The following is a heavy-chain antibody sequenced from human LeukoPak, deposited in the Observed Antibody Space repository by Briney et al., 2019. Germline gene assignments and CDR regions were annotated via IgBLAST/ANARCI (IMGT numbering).Heavy chain of an antibody. CDR2: IYYSGST. CDR1: GGSISSSSYY. V-gene: IGHV4-39*07. J-gene: IGHJ4*02. D-gene: IGHD6-13*01. Sequence: SETLSLTCTVSGGSISSSSYYWGWIRPPPGQGLEWMGRIYYSGSTYYNPPLMSRVAISVVTSKNQFSLMLSSVTAADTAVYYCASSISSSWPSFDYWGQGTLVTVSS. CDR3: ASSISSSWPSFDY.